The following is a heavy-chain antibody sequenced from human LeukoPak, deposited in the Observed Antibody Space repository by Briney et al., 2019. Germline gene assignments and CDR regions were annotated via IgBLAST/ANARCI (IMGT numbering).Heavy chain of an antibody. CDR3: ARDLGDHYADYYFDGRDV. Sequence: GSLPLSCAASGFTLRSYWWSRLRQAPGKGLEWVGNIKQDGSEKYYVDYVKGRFTISRDDAKNSLDLQMNSLRAEDTAVYYCARDLGDHYADYYFDGRDVWGQGTTVTDSS. J-gene: IGHJ6*02. CDR2: IKQDGSEK. D-gene: IGHD4-17*01. V-gene: IGHV3-7*01. CDR1: GFTLRSYW.